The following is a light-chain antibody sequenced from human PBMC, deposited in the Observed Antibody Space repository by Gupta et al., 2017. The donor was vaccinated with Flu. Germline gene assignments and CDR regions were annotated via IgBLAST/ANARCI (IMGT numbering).Light chain of an antibody. V-gene: IGKV3-11*01. CDR3: QRRSIPIT. J-gene: IGKJ5*01. CDR1: QSVSTY. Sequence: EIVLTQSPGTLSLSPGETATLSCRTSQSVSTYLAWYQQKPGQAPRLLLYDPCNSATGIPARFSGSGEEKDFTLTSSRRENEDCAVYYGQRRSIPITFGQGTLLEIK. CDR2: DPC.